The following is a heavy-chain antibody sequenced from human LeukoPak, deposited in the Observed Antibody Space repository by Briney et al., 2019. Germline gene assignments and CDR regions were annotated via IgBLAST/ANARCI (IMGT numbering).Heavy chain of an antibody. CDR1: GFTFNIYA. Sequence: PGGSLRLSCAASGFTFNIYAMNWVRQASGKGLEWVSTISGSGSSTYYADSVKGRFTISRDNSKNTLYLQMNSLRAEDTAVYFCAKDQHGYDKPIDCWGQGTLVTVSS. V-gene: IGHV3-23*01. CDR2: ISGSGSST. J-gene: IGHJ4*02. D-gene: IGHD5-12*01. CDR3: AKDQHGYDKPIDC.